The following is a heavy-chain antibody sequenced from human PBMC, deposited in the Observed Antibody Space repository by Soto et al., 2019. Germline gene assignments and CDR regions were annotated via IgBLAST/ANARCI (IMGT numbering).Heavy chain of an antibody. J-gene: IGHJ6*02. CDR2: IYYSAST. Sequence: PSETLSLTCTVSGGFINSGDYHWTWIRQFPGKGLEWIGGIYYSASTYYNPALVSRITISLDTSKNQFSLKLTSETAADTAVYYCARDSRTPSGGMDVWGQGTTVTVSS. CDR3: ARDSRTPSGGMDV. CDR1: GGFINSGDYH. V-gene: IGHV4-30-4*01.